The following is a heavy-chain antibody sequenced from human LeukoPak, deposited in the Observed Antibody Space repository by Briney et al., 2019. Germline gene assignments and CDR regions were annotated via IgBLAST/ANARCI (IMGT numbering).Heavy chain of an antibody. V-gene: IGHV3-7*01. CDR2: INQDGSEK. Sequence: GGSLRLSCAASGFTFSSYWMSWVRQAPGEGLEWVANINQDGSEKYYVDSVKGRFTISRDNGKNSLYLQMNSLRAEDTAVYYCASRIWVGTTFHYYYYMDVWGKGTTVTVSS. J-gene: IGHJ6*03. D-gene: IGHD1-26*01. CDR3: ASRIWVGTTFHYYYYMDV. CDR1: GFTFSSYW.